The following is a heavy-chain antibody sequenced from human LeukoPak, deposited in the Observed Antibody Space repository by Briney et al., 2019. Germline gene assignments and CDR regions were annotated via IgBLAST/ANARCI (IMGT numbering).Heavy chain of an antibody. Sequence: GGSLRLSCAASGFTFSSYSMNWVRQAPGKGLEWVSSISSSSSYIYYADSVKGRFTISRDNAKNSLYLQMNSLRAEDTAVYHCAALGPDIVVVPAAPIYYWGQGTLVTVSS. J-gene: IGHJ4*02. V-gene: IGHV3-21*01. CDR1: GFTFSSYS. D-gene: IGHD2-2*01. CDR2: ISSSSSYI. CDR3: AALGPDIVVVPAAPIYY.